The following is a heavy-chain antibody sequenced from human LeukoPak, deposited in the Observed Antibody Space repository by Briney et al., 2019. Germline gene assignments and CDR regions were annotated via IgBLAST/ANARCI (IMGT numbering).Heavy chain of an antibody. CDR1: GFTFSTYA. V-gene: IGHV3-23*01. J-gene: IGHJ4*02. D-gene: IGHD1-26*01. CDR2: ISGSGGST. Sequence: GGSLRLSCAAPGFTFSTYAMSWVRKAPGRGRGGVSAISGSGGSTYYADSVEGRFTISRDNSKNAFYLQMSSLRVEDTAVYYCAKGLRDPTDYGRVDYWGQGTLVTVSS. CDR3: AKGLRDPTDYGRVDY.